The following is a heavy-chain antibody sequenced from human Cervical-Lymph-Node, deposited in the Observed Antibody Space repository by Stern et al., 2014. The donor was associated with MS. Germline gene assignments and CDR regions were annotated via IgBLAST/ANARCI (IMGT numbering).Heavy chain of an antibody. D-gene: IGHD3-22*01. CDR1: GGSISSDNYY. Sequence: VQLVESGPGLVKPSQTLSLTCTVSGGSISSDNYYWTWIRQHPGKGLEWIGHIYYSGTTYYNPSLKRRVSITVDTSQNLFSLRLSSVTAADTAVYYCARDHFTTSLDVWGHGTTVTVS. CDR2: IYYSGTT. V-gene: IGHV4-31*03. CDR3: ARDHFTTSLDV. J-gene: IGHJ6*02.